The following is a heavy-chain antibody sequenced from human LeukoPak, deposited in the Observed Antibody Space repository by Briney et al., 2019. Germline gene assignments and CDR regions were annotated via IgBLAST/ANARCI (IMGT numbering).Heavy chain of an antibody. V-gene: IGHV1-18*01. CDR2: ISAYNGNT. D-gene: IGHD3-22*01. CDR3: ARDYYDSSGTIYFDY. J-gene: IGHJ4*02. Sequence: GASVKVSCKASGYTFTSYGISWVRQAPGQGLEWMGWISAYNGNTNYAQKLQGRVTMTRDMSTSTVYMELSSLRSEDTAVYYCARDYYDSSGTIYFDYWGQGTLVTVSS. CDR1: GYTFTSYG.